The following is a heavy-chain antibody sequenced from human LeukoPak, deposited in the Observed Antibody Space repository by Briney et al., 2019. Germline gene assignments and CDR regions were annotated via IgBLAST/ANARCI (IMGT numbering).Heavy chain of an antibody. Sequence: RGESLKISCKGSGYSFTSYWIGWVRQLPGKGLEWMGIIYPGDSDTRYSPSFQGQVTISADKSISTAYLQWSSLKASDTAMYYCARRPYQLLSPSPFDIWGQGTMVTVSS. CDR3: ARRPYQLLSPSPFDI. CDR1: GYSFTSYW. J-gene: IGHJ3*02. CDR2: IYPGDSDT. D-gene: IGHD2-2*01. V-gene: IGHV5-51*01.